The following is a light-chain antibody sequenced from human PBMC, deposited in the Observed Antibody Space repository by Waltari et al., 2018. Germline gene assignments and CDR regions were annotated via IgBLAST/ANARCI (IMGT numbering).Light chain of an antibody. CDR1: QSVSSSY. CDR3: QQYGSSPLLT. V-gene: IGKV3-20*01. Sequence: EIGLTKSPGTLSLSPGERATLSCRASQSVSSSYLAWYQQKPGQAPRRLIYGASSRATGIPDRFSGSGSGTDFTLTISRLEPEDFAVYYCQQYGSSPLLTFGGGTKVEIK. CDR2: GAS. J-gene: IGKJ4*01.